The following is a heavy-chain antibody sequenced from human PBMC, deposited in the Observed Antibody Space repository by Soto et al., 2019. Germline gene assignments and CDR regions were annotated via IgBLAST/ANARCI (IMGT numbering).Heavy chain of an antibody. J-gene: IGHJ6*02. D-gene: IGHD3-22*01. CDR2: ISPYDDNT. CDR3: ARGGYYDSSGSRNDHDYGMDA. Sequence: QVQLVQSGTEVKKPGASVKVSCKASGYTFNSYGISWVRQAPGQGLEWMGWISPYDDNTNYAQNLQGRGNMTTDTSTRTAYMEMRSLRYDDTAVYYCARGGYYDSSGSRNDHDYGMDAWGQGTTVTVS. CDR1: GYTFNSYG. V-gene: IGHV1-18*01.